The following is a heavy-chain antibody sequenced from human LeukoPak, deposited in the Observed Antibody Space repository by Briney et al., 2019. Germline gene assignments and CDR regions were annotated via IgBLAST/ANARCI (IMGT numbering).Heavy chain of an antibody. J-gene: IGHJ4*02. CDR2: IGTSGVTT. CDR3: AKDTNAYYSDY. D-gene: IGHD2-8*01. V-gene: IGHV3-23*01. Sequence: PGGSLRLSCAASGFTFSNFAMTWVRQAPGKGLEWVSSIGTSGVTTYYADSVKGRFTISRDNSKNTLYLQMNSLRAEDTALYYCAKDTNAYYSDYWGQGTLVTVSP. CDR1: GFTFSNFA.